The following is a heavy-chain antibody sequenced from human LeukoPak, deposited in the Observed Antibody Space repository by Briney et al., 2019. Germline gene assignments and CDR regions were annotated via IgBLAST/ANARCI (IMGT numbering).Heavy chain of an antibody. CDR2: ISSSGSTI. J-gene: IGHJ4*02. Sequence: GGSLRLSCAASGFTFSSYEMNWVRQAPGKGLEWVSYISSSGSTIYYADSVKGRFTISRDNAKSSMYLQMNSLRAEDTAVYYCARDSSESGDQHDYWGQGTLVTVSS. CDR1: GFTFSSYE. CDR3: ARDSSESGDQHDY. V-gene: IGHV3-48*03. D-gene: IGHD2-21*02.